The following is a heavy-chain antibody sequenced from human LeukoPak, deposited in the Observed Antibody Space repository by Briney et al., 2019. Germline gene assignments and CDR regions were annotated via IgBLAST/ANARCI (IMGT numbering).Heavy chain of an antibody. CDR1: GYTFTGYY. CDR2: INPNNGGT. V-gene: IGHV1-2*02. CDR3: ARTYSSSYYYYYMDV. D-gene: IGHD6-13*01. J-gene: IGHJ6*03. Sequence: ASVKVSCKTSGYTFTGYYIHWVRQAPGQGLEWMGWINPNNGGTNYAQKFQGRVTMTRDTSISTAYMELSRLRSDDTAVYYCARTYSSSYYYYYMDVWGKGTTVTISS.